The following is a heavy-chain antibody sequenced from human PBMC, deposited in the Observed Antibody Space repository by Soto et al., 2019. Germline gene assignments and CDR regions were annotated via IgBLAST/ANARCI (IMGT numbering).Heavy chain of an antibody. CDR1: GGSISSYY. Sequence: ASETLSLTCTVSGGSISSYYWSWIRQPPGKGLEWIGYIYYSGSTNYNPSLKSRVTISVDTSKNQFSLKLGSVTAADTAVYYCARDCSGGSCYPTPQNWFDPWGQGTLVTVSS. J-gene: IGHJ5*02. V-gene: IGHV4-59*08. D-gene: IGHD2-15*01. CDR3: ARDCSGGSCYPTPQNWFDP. CDR2: IYYSGST.